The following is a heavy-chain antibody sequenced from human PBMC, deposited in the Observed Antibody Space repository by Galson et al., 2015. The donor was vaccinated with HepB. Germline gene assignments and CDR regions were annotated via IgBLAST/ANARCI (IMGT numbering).Heavy chain of an antibody. V-gene: IGHV4-31*11. J-gene: IGHJ3*02. D-gene: IGHD6-13*01. Sequence: TLSLTCAVSGGSISSGGYYWSWIRQPPGKGLEWIGYIYYSGSTYYNPSLKSRVTISVDTSKNQFSLKLSSVTAADTAVYYCARGRRSSSWYTRKDAFDIWGQGTMVTVSS. CDR2: IYYSGST. CDR3: ARGRRSSSWYTRKDAFDI. CDR1: GGSISSGGYY.